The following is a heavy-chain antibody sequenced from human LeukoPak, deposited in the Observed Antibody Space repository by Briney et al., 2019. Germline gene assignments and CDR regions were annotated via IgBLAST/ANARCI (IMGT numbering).Heavy chain of an antibody. CDR3: ARHTPGTTVTTPYYYYYMDV. J-gene: IGHJ6*03. CDR1: GGSFSGYY. CDR2: INHSGST. V-gene: IGHV4-34*01. Sequence: SETLSLTCAVYGGSFSGYYWSWIRQPPGKGLEWIGEINHSGSTNYNPSLKSRVTISVDTSKNQFSLKLSSVTAADTAVYYCARHTPGTTVTTPYYYYYMDVWGKGTTVTISS. D-gene: IGHD4-17*01.